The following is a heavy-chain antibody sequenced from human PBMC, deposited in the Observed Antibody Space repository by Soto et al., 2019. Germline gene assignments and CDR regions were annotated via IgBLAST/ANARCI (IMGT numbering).Heavy chain of an antibody. CDR2: ISAYNGNT. Sequence: QVQLVQSGAEVKKPGASVKVSCKASGYTFTSYGISWVRQAPGQGLEWMGWISAYNGNTNYAQKLQGRVTMTTDTTTREAYMETRSVKSDDTAVYYCARGPHASSSSLGYDGIDVWGQGTTVIVYS. CDR1: GYTFTSYG. V-gene: IGHV1-18*04. J-gene: IGHJ6*02. CDR3: ARGPHASSSSLGYDGIDV. D-gene: IGHD6-13*01.